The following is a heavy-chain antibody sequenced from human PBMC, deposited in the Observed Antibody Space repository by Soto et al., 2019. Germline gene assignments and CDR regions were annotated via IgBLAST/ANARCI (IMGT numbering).Heavy chain of an antibody. D-gene: IGHD3-10*01. CDR2: IYYSGST. V-gene: IGHV4-59*01. J-gene: IGHJ5*02. Sequence: QVQLQESGPGLVKPSETLSLTCTVSGGSISSYYWSWIRQPPGKGLEWIGYIYYSGSTNYNPSLKSRVTISVDTSKNQFSLKLSSVTAADTAVYYCARGQEYGSGSYYFNWFDPWGQGTLVTVSS. CDR1: GGSISSYY. CDR3: ARGQEYGSGSYYFNWFDP.